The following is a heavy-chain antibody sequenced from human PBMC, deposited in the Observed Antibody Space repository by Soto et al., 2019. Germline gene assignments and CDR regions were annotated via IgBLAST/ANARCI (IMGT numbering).Heavy chain of an antibody. D-gene: IGHD2-15*01. CDR2: IQSGGTT. CDR1: GFTVSSKY. Sequence: EVQLVESGGGLVQPGGSLRLSCAASGFTVSSKYMTWVRQAPGKGLEWVSLIQSGGTTYYADSVKGRFTISRDTSENTLHLQMDSLRVEGTAVYYCARDDVLCDGGRCYGIPVDVWGKWTTVTVSS. CDR3: ARDDVLCDGGRCYGIPVDV. V-gene: IGHV3-66*01. J-gene: IGHJ6*04.